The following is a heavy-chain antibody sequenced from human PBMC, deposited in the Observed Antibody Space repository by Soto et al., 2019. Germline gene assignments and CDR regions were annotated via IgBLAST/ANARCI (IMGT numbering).Heavy chain of an antibody. V-gene: IGHV4-59*01. CDR3: AREPLGGPGY. D-gene: IGHD7-27*01. Sequence: QVQLQESGPGLVKPSETLSLTCTVSGASISSYYWSWIRQPPGKGLEWIGYIYYSGSTNYNPSLRSRVTISADTSKNQFSLKRSSVTAADTAVYYCAREPLGGPGYWGQGTPVTVSS. J-gene: IGHJ4*02. CDR1: GASISSYY. CDR2: IYYSGST.